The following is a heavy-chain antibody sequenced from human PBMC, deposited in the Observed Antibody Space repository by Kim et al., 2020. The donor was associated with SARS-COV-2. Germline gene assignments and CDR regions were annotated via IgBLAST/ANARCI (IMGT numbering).Heavy chain of an antibody. CDR2: IRHDGSKT. Sequence: GGSLRLSCTAFGSTFSTSWMNWVRQAPGKGLECVAAIRHDGSKTYYVDSVKGRFTISRDTSKNSMYLQMNSLRAEDTAVYYCARGTYFDRDFDSWGQGTLVTVSS. CDR3: ARGTYFDRDFDS. J-gene: IGHJ4*02. D-gene: IGHD2-21*01. CDR1: GSTFSTSW. V-gene: IGHV3-7*03.